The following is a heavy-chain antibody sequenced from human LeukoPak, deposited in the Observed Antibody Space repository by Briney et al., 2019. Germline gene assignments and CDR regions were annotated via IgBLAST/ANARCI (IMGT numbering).Heavy chain of an antibody. Sequence: SVKVSCKASGGTFSSYAISWVRQAPGQGLEWMGGIIPIFGTANYAQKFQGRVTITADESTSTAYMELSSLRSEDTAVYYCARGGDYGDYVGYWGQGTLVTVSS. CDR3: ARGGDYGDYVGY. CDR2: IIPIFGTA. CDR1: GGTFSSYA. V-gene: IGHV1-69*13. J-gene: IGHJ4*02. D-gene: IGHD4-17*01.